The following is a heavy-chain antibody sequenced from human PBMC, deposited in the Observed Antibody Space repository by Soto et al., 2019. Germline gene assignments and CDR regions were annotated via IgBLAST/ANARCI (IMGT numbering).Heavy chain of an antibody. D-gene: IGHD1-1*01. CDR2: INRSGADT. CDR3: AKDPPQTGTTFDY. Sequence: PGGSLRLSCVVSGFTFSNYAMSWVRQAPEKGLQWVSTINRSGADTYYADSVKGRFTISRDNSKNTLYLQMNSLTVEDTAVYYCAKDPPQTGTTFDYWGQGTLVTVSS. V-gene: IGHV3-23*01. CDR1: GFTFSNYA. J-gene: IGHJ4*02.